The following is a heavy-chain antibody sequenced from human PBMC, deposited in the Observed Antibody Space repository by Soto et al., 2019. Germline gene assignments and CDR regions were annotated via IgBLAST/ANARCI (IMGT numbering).Heavy chain of an antibody. Sequence: GXSLRLSCAVSGVTLSDVWINWVGQAPGKGPEWVGRIKSQTDGGTLDYAAPVKDRFTISRDDSQNTLYLHMNSLKTEDTAVYYCSHGYYQYFESWGQGTLVT. CDR3: SHGYYQYFES. J-gene: IGHJ4*02. D-gene: IGHD5-18*01. V-gene: IGHV3-15*07. CDR1: GVTLSDVW. CDR2: IKSQTDGGTL.